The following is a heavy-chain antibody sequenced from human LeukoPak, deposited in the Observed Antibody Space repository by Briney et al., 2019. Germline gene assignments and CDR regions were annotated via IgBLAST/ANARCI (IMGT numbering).Heavy chain of an antibody. J-gene: IGHJ6*03. D-gene: IGHD4-11*01. CDR3: ARVFDYSRGYYYYYYMDV. Sequence: SETLSLTCAVYGGSFSGYYWSWIRQPPGKGLEWIGEINHSGSTNYKPPLKSRVTISVDTSKNQFSLKLSSVTAADTAVYYCARVFDYSRGYYYYYYMDVWDKGTTVTVSS. CDR2: INHSGST. CDR1: GGSFSGYY. V-gene: IGHV4-34*01.